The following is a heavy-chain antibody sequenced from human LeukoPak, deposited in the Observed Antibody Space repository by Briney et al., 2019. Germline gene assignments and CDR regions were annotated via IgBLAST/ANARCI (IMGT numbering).Heavy chain of an antibody. CDR3: ARGAQAEDSSSYYHDYFDY. Sequence: EASVKVSCKASGYTFTSYYMHWVRQAPGQGLEWMGIINPSGGSTSYAQKFQGRVTMTRDTSTSTVYMELSSLRSEDTAVYYCARGAQAEDSSSYYHDYFDYWGQGTLVTVSS. D-gene: IGHD3-22*01. J-gene: IGHJ4*02. CDR1: GYTFTSYY. CDR2: INPSGGST. V-gene: IGHV1-46*01.